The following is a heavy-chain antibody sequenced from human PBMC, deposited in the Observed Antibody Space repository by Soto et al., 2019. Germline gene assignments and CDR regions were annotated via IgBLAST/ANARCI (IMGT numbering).Heavy chain of an antibody. CDR3: AHRLSGYSWDGGYFDY. CDR2: IYWDDDK. D-gene: IGHD1-1*01. Sequence: QITLKESGPTLVKPTQTLTLTCTFSGFSLTTSPMGVGWIRQPPGKSLEWLVVIYWDDDKRYSPSLNSRLTITKDISKNQVVLTMTNIDPVDTATYYCAHRLSGYSWDGGYFDYWGQGALVTVSS. CDR1: GFSLTTSPMG. V-gene: IGHV2-5*02. J-gene: IGHJ4*02.